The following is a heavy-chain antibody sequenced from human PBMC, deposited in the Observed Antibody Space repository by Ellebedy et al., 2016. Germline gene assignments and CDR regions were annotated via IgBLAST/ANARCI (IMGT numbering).Heavy chain of an antibody. Sequence: GSLRLXXTVSGGSISSYYWSWIRQPAGKGLEWIGRIYTSGSTNYNPSLKSRVTMSVDTSKNQFSLKLSSVTAADTAVYYCASQETQTTVTTGYFDYWGQGTLVTVSS. V-gene: IGHV4-4*07. D-gene: IGHD4-17*01. CDR1: GGSISSYY. CDR2: IYTSGST. CDR3: ASQETQTTVTTGYFDY. J-gene: IGHJ4*02.